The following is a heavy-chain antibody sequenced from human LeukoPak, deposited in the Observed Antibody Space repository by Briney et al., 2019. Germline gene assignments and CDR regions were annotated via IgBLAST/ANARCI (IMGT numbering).Heavy chain of an antibody. CDR1: GGSISSSSYY. CDR3: AREGRFLEWLFDY. D-gene: IGHD3-3*01. V-gene: IGHV4-30-2*01. Sequence: SETLSLTCTVSGGSISSSSYYWSWIRQPPGKGLEWIGYIHHSGSTYYNPSLKSRVTISVDRSKNQFSLKLSSVTAADTAVYYCAREGRFLEWLFDYWGQGTLVTVSS. CDR2: IHHSGST. J-gene: IGHJ4*02.